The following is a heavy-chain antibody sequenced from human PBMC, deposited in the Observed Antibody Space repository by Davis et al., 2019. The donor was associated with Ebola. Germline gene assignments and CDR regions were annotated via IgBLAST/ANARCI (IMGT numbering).Heavy chain of an antibody. V-gene: IGHV4-59*12. D-gene: IGHD3-10*01. Sequence: SETLSLTCTVPGGSISSYYWSWIRQPPGKGLEWIGYIYYSGSTNYNPSLKSRVTISVDTSKNQFSLKLSSVTAADTAVYYCARGRNYYYGSGSLFGPWGQGTLVTVSS. CDR1: GGSISSYY. CDR3: ARGRNYYYGSGSLFGP. CDR2: IYYSGST. J-gene: IGHJ5*02.